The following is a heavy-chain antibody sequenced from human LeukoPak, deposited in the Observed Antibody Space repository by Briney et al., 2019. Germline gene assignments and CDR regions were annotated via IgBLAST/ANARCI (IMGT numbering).Heavy chain of an antibody. D-gene: IGHD3-3*01. J-gene: IGHJ4*02. Sequence: GGSLRLSYAASGFTFSSYAMHWVRQAPGKGLEWVAVISYDGSNKYYADSVKGRFTISRDNSKNTLYLQMNSLRAEDTAVYYCARAGNYDFWSGYFATEFDYWGQGTLVTVSS. V-gene: IGHV3-30-3*01. CDR2: ISYDGSNK. CDR1: GFTFSSYA. CDR3: ARAGNYDFWSGYFATEFDY.